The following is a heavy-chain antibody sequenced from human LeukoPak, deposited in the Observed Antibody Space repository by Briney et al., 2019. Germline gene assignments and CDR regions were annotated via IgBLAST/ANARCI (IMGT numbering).Heavy chain of an antibody. CDR2: INPNSGGT. V-gene: IGHV1-2*02. CDR1: GYTFTGYY. CDR3: ARAGVAGTEDDAFDI. J-gene: IGHJ3*02. D-gene: IGHD6-19*01. Sequence: ASVKVSCKASGYTFTGYYMHWVRQAPGQGLEWMGWINPNSGGTNYAQKFQGRVTMTRDTSISTAYMELSRLRSDDTAVYYCARAGVAGTEDDAFDIWGQGTVVTVSS.